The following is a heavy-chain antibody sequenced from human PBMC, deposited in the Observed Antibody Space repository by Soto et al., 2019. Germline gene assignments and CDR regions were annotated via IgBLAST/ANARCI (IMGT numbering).Heavy chain of an antibody. Sequence: QVQLVQSGAEETKPGASVKVSCTTSGYTFTTSAVHWVRQAPGQRLEWMGWINGGNSDTKYSQQFQGRVTITRDTSANTAYMELSSLTSEDTAVYYCAREVYRDNLYFDFWGQGTLVTVSS. V-gene: IGHV1-3*05. CDR3: AREVYRDNLYFDF. D-gene: IGHD4-17*01. J-gene: IGHJ4*02. CDR2: INGGNSDT. CDR1: GYTFTTSA.